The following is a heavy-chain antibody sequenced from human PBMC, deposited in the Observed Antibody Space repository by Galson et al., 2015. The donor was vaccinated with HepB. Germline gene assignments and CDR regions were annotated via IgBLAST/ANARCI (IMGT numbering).Heavy chain of an antibody. Sequence: SLRLSCAASGFTFSTYWMTWVRQAPGKGLEWVANIKQDESEKHYVDSVKGRFTISRDNAKNSLYLQMNSLRAEDTAVYYCARVVSNWGSRWFDPWGQGTLVTVSS. CDR2: IKQDESEK. V-gene: IGHV3-7*03. D-gene: IGHD7-27*01. CDR3: ARVVSNWGSRWFDP. J-gene: IGHJ5*02. CDR1: GFTFSTYW.